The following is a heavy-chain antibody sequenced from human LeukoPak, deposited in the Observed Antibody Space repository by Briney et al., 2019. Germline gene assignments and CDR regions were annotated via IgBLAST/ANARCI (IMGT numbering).Heavy chain of an antibody. CDR3: ARVYYSSSYDYWYFDL. V-gene: IGHV4-34*01. J-gene: IGHJ2*01. CDR2: INHSGST. D-gene: IGHD6-13*01. Sequence: PSETLSLTCAVYGGSFSGYYWSWIRQPPGKGLEWIGGINHSGSTNYNPSLKSRGTISVDTSKNQFSLKLSSVPAADTAVYYCARVYYSSSYDYWYFDLWGRGTLVTVSS. CDR1: GGSFSGYY.